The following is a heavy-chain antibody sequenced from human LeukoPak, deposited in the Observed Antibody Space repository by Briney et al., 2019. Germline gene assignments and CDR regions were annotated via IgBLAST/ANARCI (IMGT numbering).Heavy chain of an antibody. CDR1: GFTFSSYA. CDR2: IRGRGGST. Sequence: PGGSLRLSCAASGFTFSSYAMSWVRQAPGKGLEWVSGIRGRGGSTYYADSVKGRFTISRDNSKNTLYLQMNSLRAEDTAVYYCAKDQAYCSGGSCYSSFDYWGQGTLVTVSP. CDR3: AKDQAYCSGGSCYSSFDY. J-gene: IGHJ4*02. D-gene: IGHD2-15*01. V-gene: IGHV3-23*01.